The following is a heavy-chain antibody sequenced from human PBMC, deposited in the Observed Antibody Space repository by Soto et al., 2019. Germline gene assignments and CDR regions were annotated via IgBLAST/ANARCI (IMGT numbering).Heavy chain of an antibody. CDR2: INAGNGNT. D-gene: IGHD2-15*01. J-gene: IGHJ5*02. V-gene: IGHV1-3*01. Sequence: QVQLVQSGAEVKKPGASVKVSCKASGYTFTSYAMHWVRQAPGQRLEWMGWINAGNGNTKYSQKFRGRVTIAMDGSASTAYRELSSLRSEDTAVYYCASRYCSVGSCAEDWFDPWGQGPLVTVSS. CDR1: GYTFTSYA. CDR3: ASRYCSVGSCAEDWFDP.